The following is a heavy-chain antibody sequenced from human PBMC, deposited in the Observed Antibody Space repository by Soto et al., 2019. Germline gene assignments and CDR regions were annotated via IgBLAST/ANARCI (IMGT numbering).Heavy chain of an antibody. V-gene: IGHV3-30*18. CDR3: AKDWFYGSGITPTDAFDI. J-gene: IGHJ3*02. D-gene: IGHD3-10*01. CDR2: ISYDGSNK. CDR1: GFTFSSYG. Sequence: PGGSLRLSCAASGFTFSSYGMHWVRQAPGKGLEWVAVISYDGSNKYYADSVKGRFTISRDNSKNTLYLQMNSLRAEDTAVYYCAKDWFYGSGITPTDAFDIWGQGTMVTVSS.